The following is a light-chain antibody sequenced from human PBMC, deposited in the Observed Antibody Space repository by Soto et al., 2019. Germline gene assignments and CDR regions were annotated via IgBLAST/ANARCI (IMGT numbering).Light chain of an antibody. CDR1: RSDVGDFNY. J-gene: IGLJ2*01. CDR3: SSYSSSSTHVV. V-gene: IGLV2-14*03. CDR2: DVT. Sequence: QSALTQPASVSGSPGRSVTISCTGSRSDVGDFNYVSWYQHLPGRAPKLIIYDVTNRPSGISYRFSASKSGRTASLTISGLQAEDAADYYCSSYSSSSTHVVFGGGTKLTVL.